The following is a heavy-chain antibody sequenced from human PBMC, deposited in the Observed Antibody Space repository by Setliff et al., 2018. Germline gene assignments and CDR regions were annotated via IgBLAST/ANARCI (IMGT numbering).Heavy chain of an antibody. Sequence: ASVKVSCKASGYSFTGHYIHWVRQAPGQGLEYLGWINTNTGNPAYVQGFTGRFVFSLDTSVSTAYLQISSLKAEDTAVYYCARGVYEYSYGYRGHYYYYMDVWGKGATVTVSS. V-gene: IGHV7-4-1*02. D-gene: IGHD3-16*01. CDR3: ARGVYEYSYGYRGHYYYYMDV. J-gene: IGHJ6*03. CDR2: INTNTGNP. CDR1: GYSFTGHY.